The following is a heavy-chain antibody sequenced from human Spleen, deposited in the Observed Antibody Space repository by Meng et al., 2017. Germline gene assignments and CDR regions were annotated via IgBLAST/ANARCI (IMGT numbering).Heavy chain of an antibody. CDR2: IYHSGSA. Sequence: QVRRQGSGPGLVKPSGTLSLTCGVSGASITTNNRWSWVRQPPGKGLEWIGEIYHSGSANYNPSLKSRLTMSVDKSKTQFSLTLSSVTAADTAVYYCARKGLGLGFDYWGQGTLVTVSS. CDR1: GASITTNNR. D-gene: IGHD6-19*01. CDR3: ARKGLGLGFDY. V-gene: IGHV4-4*02. J-gene: IGHJ4*02.